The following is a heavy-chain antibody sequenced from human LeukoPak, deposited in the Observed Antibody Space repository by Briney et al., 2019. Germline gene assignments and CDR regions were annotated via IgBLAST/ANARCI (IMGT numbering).Heavy chain of an antibody. D-gene: IGHD3-10*01. Sequence: GGSLRLSCVASGFTFSTYGMSWVRQAPGKGLEWVAVAGDSAQTTHYADSVKGRFFVSRDNSRNTVHLQMNSLRAEDTALYFCTKDSFTVIRGVGSGDGFAVWSQGTMVTVSS. V-gene: IGHV3-23*01. CDR1: GFTFSTYG. J-gene: IGHJ3*01. CDR2: AGDSAQTT. CDR3: TKDSFTVIRGVGSGDGFAV.